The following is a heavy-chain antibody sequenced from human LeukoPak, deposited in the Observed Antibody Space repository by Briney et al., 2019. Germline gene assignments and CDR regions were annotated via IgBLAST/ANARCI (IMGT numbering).Heavy chain of an antibody. J-gene: IGHJ4*02. CDR1: GGSISSGSYY. Sequence: PSQTLSLTCTVSGGSISSGSYYWSWIRQPAGKGLEWIGRIYTSGSTNYNPSLKSRVTISVDTPKNQFSLKLSSVTAADTAVYYCARESEGYGYNYYFDYWGQGTLVTVSS. CDR3: ARESEGYGYNYYFDY. V-gene: IGHV4-61*02. D-gene: IGHD5-24*01. CDR2: IYTSGST.